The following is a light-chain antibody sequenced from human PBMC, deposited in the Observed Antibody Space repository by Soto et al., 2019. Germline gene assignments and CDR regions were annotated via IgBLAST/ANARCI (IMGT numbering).Light chain of an antibody. CDR2: GNT. V-gene: IGLV1-40*01. CDR1: SSNLGAGYD. Sequence: QSALTQPPSVSAALGPRVTISCTGSSSNLGAGYDVHWYQQLPGTAPKLLIYGNTNRPSGVPGRFPGSKSGTSASLAITGLQAEDEADYYCQSYDSSLGANYVFGTGTKVTVL. J-gene: IGLJ1*01. CDR3: QSYDSSLGANYV.